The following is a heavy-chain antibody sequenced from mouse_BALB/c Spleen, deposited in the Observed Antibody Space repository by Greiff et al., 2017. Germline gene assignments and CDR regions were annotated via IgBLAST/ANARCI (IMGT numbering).Heavy chain of an antibody. Sequence: VKLQESGAELAKPGASVKMSCKASGYTFTSYWMHWVKQRPGQGLEWIGYINPSTGYTEYNQKFKDKATLTADKSSSTAYMQLSSLTSEDSAVYYCARSTATFDYWGQGTTLTVSS. V-gene: IGHV1-7*01. J-gene: IGHJ2*01. CDR2: INPSTGYT. CDR1: GYTFTSYW. D-gene: IGHD1-2*01. CDR3: ARSTATFDY.